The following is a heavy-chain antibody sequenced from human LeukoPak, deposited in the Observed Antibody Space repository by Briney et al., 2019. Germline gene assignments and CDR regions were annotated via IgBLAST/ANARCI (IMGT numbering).Heavy chain of an antibody. D-gene: IGHD5-18*01. CDR3: ASGGYSYGFDY. CDR2: INHSGST. V-gene: IGHV4-34*01. J-gene: IGHJ4*02. CDR1: GGSFSGYY. Sequence: SETLSLTCAVYGGSFSGYYWSWIRQPPGKGLEWIGEINHSGSTNYNPSLKSRVTISVDRSKNQLSLKLSSVTAADTAMYYCASGGYSYGFDYWGQGTLVTVSS.